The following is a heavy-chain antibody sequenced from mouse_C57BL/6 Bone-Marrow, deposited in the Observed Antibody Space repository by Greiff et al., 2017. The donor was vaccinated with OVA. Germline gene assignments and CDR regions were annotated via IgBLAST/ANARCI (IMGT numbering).Heavy chain of an antibody. V-gene: IGHV1-63*01. J-gene: IGHJ3*01. Sequence: QVQLKQSGAELVRPGTSVTMSCKASGYTFTNYWIGWAKQRPGHGLEWIGDIYPGGGYTNYNEKFKGKATLTADKSSSTAYMQFSSLTSEDSAIYYCARRGYYGSSPGWFAYWGQGTLVTVSA. D-gene: IGHD1-1*01. CDR2: IYPGGGYT. CDR3: ARRGYYGSSPGWFAY. CDR1: GYTFTNYW.